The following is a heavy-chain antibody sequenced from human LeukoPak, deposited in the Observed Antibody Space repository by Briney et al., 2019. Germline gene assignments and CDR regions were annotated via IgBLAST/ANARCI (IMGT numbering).Heavy chain of an antibody. CDR2: IYHSGST. Sequence: SETLSLTCTVSGYSISSGYYWGWIRQLPGKGLGWIGSIYHSGSTYYNPSLKSRVTISVDTSKNQFSLKLSSVTAADTAVYYCARDTPPLPNYDFWSGYQYFDYWGQGTLVTVSS. CDR3: ARDTPPLPNYDFWSGYQYFDY. J-gene: IGHJ4*02. V-gene: IGHV4-38-2*02. D-gene: IGHD3-3*01. CDR1: GYSISSGYY.